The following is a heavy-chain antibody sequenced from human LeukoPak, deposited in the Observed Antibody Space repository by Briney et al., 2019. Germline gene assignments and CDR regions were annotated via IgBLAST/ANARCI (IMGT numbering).Heavy chain of an antibody. J-gene: IGHJ4*02. Sequence: GGSLRLSCAASVFTVSSNYMSWVRQAPGKGLEWVSVIYSGGSTYYADSVKGRFTISRHNSKNTLYLQMNSLRAEDTAVYYCAREVYDSSGYHFDYWGQGTLVTVSS. CDR3: AREVYDSSGYHFDY. D-gene: IGHD3-22*01. V-gene: IGHV3-53*04. CDR2: IYSGGST. CDR1: VFTVSSNY.